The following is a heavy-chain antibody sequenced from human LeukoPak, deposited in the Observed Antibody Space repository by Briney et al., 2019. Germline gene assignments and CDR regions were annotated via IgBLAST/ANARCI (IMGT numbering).Heavy chain of an antibody. CDR3: ARQYYHDSSGGDY. J-gene: IGHJ4*02. CDR2: INHSGST. Sequence: SETLSLTCAVYGGSFSGYYWSWIRQPPGKGLEWIGEINHSGSTNYNPSLKSRVTISVDTSKNQFSLKLSSVTAADTAMYYCARQYYHDSSGGDYWGQGALVTVSS. V-gene: IGHV4-34*01. CDR1: GGSFSGYY. D-gene: IGHD3-22*01.